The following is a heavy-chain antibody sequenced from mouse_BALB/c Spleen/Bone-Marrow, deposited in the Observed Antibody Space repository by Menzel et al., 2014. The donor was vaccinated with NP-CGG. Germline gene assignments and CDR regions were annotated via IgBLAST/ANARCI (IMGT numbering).Heavy chain of an antibody. CDR2: ILPGSGST. J-gene: IGHJ3*01. V-gene: IGHV1-9*01. D-gene: IGHD2-1*01. CDR1: GYTFSNYW. Sequence: QVQLQQSGAELMKPGASAKISCKASGYTFSNYWIEWVRQRPGHGLEWIGEILPGSGSTNYNEKFKGRATITAETSSITAYMQLSSLTSEDSAVYYCARDGNYPAWFTYWGHGTLVTVSA. CDR3: ARDGNYPAWFTY.